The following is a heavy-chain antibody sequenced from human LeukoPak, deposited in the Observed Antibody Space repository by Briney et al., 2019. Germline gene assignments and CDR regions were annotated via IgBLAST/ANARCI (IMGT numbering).Heavy chain of an antibody. J-gene: IGHJ5*02. CDR2: ISAYNGNT. V-gene: IGHV1-18*01. CDR1: GYTFTSYG. Sequence: ASVKVSCKASGYTFTSYGISWVRQAPGQGVEWMGWISAYNGNTNYAQKLQGRVTMPRNTSISTAYMELSSLRSEDTAVYYCARGWWKRGIPNWFDPWGQGTLVTVSS. D-gene: IGHD2-8*02. CDR3: ARGWWKRGIPNWFDP.